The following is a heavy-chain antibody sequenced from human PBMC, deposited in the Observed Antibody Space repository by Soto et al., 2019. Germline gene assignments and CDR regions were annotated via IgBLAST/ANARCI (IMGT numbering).Heavy chain of an antibody. Sequence: PSETLSLTSTVSGGSVSSYYWGWIRQPPGKGLEWIGYIYYSGSTKYNPSLKSRVTMSVDTSNNQFSLKVSSVTAADTAVYYCTRHSNRNYGLYYFDFWGLGALVTVSS. CDR3: TRHSNRNYGLYYFDF. V-gene: IGHV4-59*08. CDR2: IYYSGST. CDR1: GGSVSSYY. J-gene: IGHJ4*02. D-gene: IGHD4-4*01.